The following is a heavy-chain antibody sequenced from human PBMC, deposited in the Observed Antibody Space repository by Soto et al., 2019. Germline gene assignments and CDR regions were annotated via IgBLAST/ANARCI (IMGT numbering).Heavy chain of an antibody. J-gene: IGHJ4*02. D-gene: IGHD1-7*01. Sequence: ASVKVSCKASGYPFGTYAITWVRQAPGQGLEWVGWISTNSGNTYYAQNFQGRVTLTTDTSTTTAYMEFRSLTSDDTAIYYCARTYNWNSEGFDHWGQGTLVTVSS. V-gene: IGHV1-18*04. CDR3: ARTYNWNSEGFDH. CDR1: GYPFGTYA. CDR2: ISTNSGNT.